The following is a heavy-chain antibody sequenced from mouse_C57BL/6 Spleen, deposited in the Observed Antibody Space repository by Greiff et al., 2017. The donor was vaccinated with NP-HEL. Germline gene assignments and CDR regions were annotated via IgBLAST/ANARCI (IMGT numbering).Heavy chain of an antibody. J-gene: IGHJ3*01. D-gene: IGHD2-5*01. CDR3: ARLPYYSNSFAY. CDR1: GFTFSSYA. V-gene: IGHV5-4*01. CDR2: ISDGGSYT. Sequence: EVHLVESGGGLVKPGGSLKLSCAASGFTFSSYAMSWVRQTPEKRLEWVATISDGGSYTYYPDNVKGRFTISRDNAKNNLYLQMSHLKSEDTAMYYCARLPYYSNSFAYWGQGTLVTVSA.